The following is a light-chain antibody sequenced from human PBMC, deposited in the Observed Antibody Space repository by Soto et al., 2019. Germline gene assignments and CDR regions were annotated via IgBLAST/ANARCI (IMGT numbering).Light chain of an antibody. Sequence: EIVLTQSPATLSLSPGERATLSCRASQSVSSYLAWYQQKPGQSPRLLIYDASNRATGIPARFSGSGSATDFTLTISSLEPEDFAVYYCQHRSDWPTFGQGTRLEIK. V-gene: IGKV3-11*01. CDR1: QSVSSY. CDR3: QHRSDWPT. CDR2: DAS. J-gene: IGKJ5*01.